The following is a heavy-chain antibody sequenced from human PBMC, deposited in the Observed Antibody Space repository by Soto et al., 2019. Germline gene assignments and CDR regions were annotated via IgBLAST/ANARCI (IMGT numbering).Heavy chain of an antibody. CDR2: IYTSGST. Sequence: QVQLQESGPGLVKPSETLSLTCTVSGGSISSYYWSWIRQPAGKGLEWIGRIYTSGSTNYNPSLKSRVTMSVDTSKIQFSLKLSSVTAADTAVYYCARVGQQLVPNPYYYYYGMDVWGQGTTVTVSS. V-gene: IGHV4-4*07. D-gene: IGHD6-13*01. CDR1: GGSISSYY. J-gene: IGHJ6*02. CDR3: ARVGQQLVPNPYYYYYGMDV.